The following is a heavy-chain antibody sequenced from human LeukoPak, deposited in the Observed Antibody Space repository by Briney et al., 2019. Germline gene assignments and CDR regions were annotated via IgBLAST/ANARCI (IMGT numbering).Heavy chain of an antibody. V-gene: IGHV4-59*01. J-gene: IGHJ4*02. CDR1: GGSITSYH. CDR2: INYSGTT. CDR3: VSGRWSGYYFDT. Sequence: SETLSLTCTVSGGSITSYHWSWIRQSPGKGLQWIGYINYSGTTNYNPSLKSRATMSVDTSKKQFSLRLISVTAADTAVYYCVSGRWSGYYFDTWGQGTRVTVSS. D-gene: IGHD3-3*01.